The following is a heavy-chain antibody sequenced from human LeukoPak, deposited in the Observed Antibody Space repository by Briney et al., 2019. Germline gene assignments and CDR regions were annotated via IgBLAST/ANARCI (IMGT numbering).Heavy chain of an antibody. J-gene: IGHJ4*02. CDR2: IYPGDSDT. CDR1: EYSFTNYW. CDR3: ARSPNVSSLFDY. Sequence: PGESLKISCKGSEYSFTNYWIGWVRQMPGKGLEWMGIIYPGDSDTRYSPSFEGQIIISADESISTAYLQWSSLKASDTAMYYCARSPNVSSLFDYWGQGTLVTVSS. V-gene: IGHV5-51*01.